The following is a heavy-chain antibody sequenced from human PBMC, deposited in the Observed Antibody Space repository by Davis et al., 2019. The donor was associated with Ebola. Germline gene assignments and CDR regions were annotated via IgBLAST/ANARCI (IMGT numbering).Heavy chain of an antibody. CDR2: INPNSGNT. V-gene: IGHV1-8*01. J-gene: IGHJ4*02. D-gene: IGHD3-3*01. Sequence: AASVKVSCKASGYTFTSYDINWVRQATGQGLEWMGWINPNSGNTGYAQKFQGRVTMTRNTSISTVYMELSSLRSEDTAVYYCARAVRYAVGVSRSSRKYYFDYWGQGTLVTVSS. CDR1: GYTFTSYD. CDR3: ARAVRYAVGVSRSSRKYYFDY.